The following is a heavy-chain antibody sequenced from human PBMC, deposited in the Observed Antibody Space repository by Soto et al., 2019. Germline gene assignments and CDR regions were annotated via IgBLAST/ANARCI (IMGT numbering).Heavy chain of an antibody. D-gene: IGHD1-26*01. CDR2: IYSGGST. J-gene: IGHJ4*02. CDR3: ARGVWELGQVVLAY. V-gene: IGHV3-53*02. CDR1: GFTVSSNY. Sequence: EVQLVETGGGLIQPGGSLRLSCAASGFTVSSNYMSWVRQAPGKGLEWVSVIYSGGSTYYADSVKGRFTISRDNSKSTLYLQMNSLRAEDTAVYYCARGVWELGQVVLAYWGQGTLVTVSS.